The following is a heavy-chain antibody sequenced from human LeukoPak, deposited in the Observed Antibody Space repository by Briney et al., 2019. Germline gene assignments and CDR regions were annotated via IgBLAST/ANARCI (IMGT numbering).Heavy chain of an antibody. CDR3: AKEKYPTIFGVVIGAFDI. CDR1: GFTFSSYA. V-gene: IGHV3-23*01. J-gene: IGHJ3*02. CDR2: ISSSGDNT. D-gene: IGHD3-3*01. Sequence: PGGSLRLSCAASGFTFSSYAMSWVRQAPGKGLEWVSTISSSGDNTYYADSVKGRFTISRDNSKNTLYLQMNSLRAEDTAVYYCAKEKYPTIFGVVIGAFDIWGQGTMVTVSS.